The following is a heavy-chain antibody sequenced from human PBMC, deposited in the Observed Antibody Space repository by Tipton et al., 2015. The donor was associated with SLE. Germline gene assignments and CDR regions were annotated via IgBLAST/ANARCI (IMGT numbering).Heavy chain of an antibody. D-gene: IGHD2-15*01. CDR3: ARAHGVVAADY. CDR2: IYYTGGT. CDR1: GGSISSSSDY. J-gene: IGHJ4*02. Sequence: PGLVKPSETLSLTCTVSGGSISSSSDYWGWIRQPPGKGLEWIGCIYYTGGTYDNPSLKSRVTISVDTSKNQFSLNLISVTAADTAVYYCARAHGVVAADYWGQGTLVTVSS. V-gene: IGHV4-39*07.